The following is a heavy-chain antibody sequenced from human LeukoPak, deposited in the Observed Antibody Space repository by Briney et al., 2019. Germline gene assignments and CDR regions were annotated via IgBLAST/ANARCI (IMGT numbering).Heavy chain of an antibody. V-gene: IGHV1-69*13. Sequence: GASVKVSCKTSGGTFSSFTISWMRQAPGQGLGWMGGIIPIFGTANYAQKFQGRVTVTADESTSTAYMELSSLRSEDTAVYYCARGYTQAATYFDYWGQGTLVTVSS. D-gene: IGHD2-15*01. CDR3: ARGYTQAATYFDY. CDR1: GGTFSSFT. CDR2: IIPIFGTA. J-gene: IGHJ4*02.